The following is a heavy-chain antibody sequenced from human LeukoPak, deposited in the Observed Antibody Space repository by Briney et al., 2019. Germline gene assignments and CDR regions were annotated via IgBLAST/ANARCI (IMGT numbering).Heavy chain of an antibody. CDR2: ISYDGSNK. CDR1: GFTFSSYA. Sequence: GGSLRLSCVASGFTFSSYAMHWVRQAPGKGLEWVAVISYDGSNKYYADSVKGRFTISRDNSKNTLYLQMNSLRAEDTAVYYCARGANYYDSSGYYVGFGMDVWGQGTTVTVSS. V-gene: IGHV3-30-3*01. CDR3: ARGANYYDSSGYYVGFGMDV. J-gene: IGHJ6*02. D-gene: IGHD3-22*01.